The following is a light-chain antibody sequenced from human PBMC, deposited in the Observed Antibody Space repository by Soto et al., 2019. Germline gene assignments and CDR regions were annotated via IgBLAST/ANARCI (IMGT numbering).Light chain of an antibody. J-gene: IGKJ4*01. CDR1: QSPLHSNGNTY. CDR3: MNAVQTLT. CDR2: SVS. Sequence: DIVMTQSPLSLPVTPGEPASISCRSSQSPLHSNGNTYLVWYLQKSGQSPQLLIYSVSNRASGVPERFSGSGSGTDFTLKISRVEAEDVGVYYCMNAVQTLTFGGGTKVE. V-gene: IGKV2-28*01.